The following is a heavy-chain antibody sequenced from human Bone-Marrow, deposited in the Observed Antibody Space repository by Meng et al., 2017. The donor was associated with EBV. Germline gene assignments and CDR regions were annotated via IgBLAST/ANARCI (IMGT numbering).Heavy chain of an antibody. CDR3: ASESGRGFTPDY. V-gene: IGHV1-69*01. J-gene: IGHJ4*02. CDR2: LIPMSDAP. D-gene: IGHD3-10*01. Sequence: QVQVVQYGAEGKKPGSSVKVSCKTSGGTFRSDAISWVRQAPGQGLEWMGGLIPMSDAPHYAQKFQGRVTITADESTSTHYMDLSGLRSEDTAVYYCASESGRGFTPDYWGQGTLVTVSS. CDR1: GGTFRSDA.